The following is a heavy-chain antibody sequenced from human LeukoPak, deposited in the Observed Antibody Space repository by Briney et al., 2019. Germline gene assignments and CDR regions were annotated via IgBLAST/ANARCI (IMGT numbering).Heavy chain of an antibody. Sequence: GGSLRLSCATPGFTFSIYAMTLVREAPGEGLVWLSGISGRGDSRYYADSVKGRFTISRDNSENTLYLQTNSLRAEDTAVYFCAKAMSTVTTPLDYWGQGTLVTVSS. V-gene: IGHV3-23*01. J-gene: IGHJ4*02. CDR2: ISGRGDSR. CDR3: AKAMSTVTTPLDY. CDR1: GFTFSIYA. D-gene: IGHD4-17*01.